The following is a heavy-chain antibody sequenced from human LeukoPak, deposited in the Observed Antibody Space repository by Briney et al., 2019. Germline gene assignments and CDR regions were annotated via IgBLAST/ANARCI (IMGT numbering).Heavy chain of an antibody. CDR2: INWNSASI. V-gene: IGHV3-9*01. CDR3: VKDKEYGSGSFDAFDM. Sequence: GGSLRLSCAASGFTFDDYAMHWVRQAPGKGLEWVSAINWNSASIGYADSVKGRFTISRDNAKNSLYLQMNSLRAEDTALYYCVKDKEYGSGSFDAFDMWGQGTMVTVSS. D-gene: IGHD3-10*01. CDR1: GFTFDDYA. J-gene: IGHJ3*02.